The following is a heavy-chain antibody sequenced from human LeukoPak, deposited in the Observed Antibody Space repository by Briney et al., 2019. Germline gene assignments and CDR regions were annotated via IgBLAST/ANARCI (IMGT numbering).Heavy chain of an antibody. D-gene: IGHD3-22*01. CDR2: IYYSGNT. CDR1: GGSVSSSTYY. Sequence: PSETLSLTCTVSGGSVSSSTYYWGWIRQPPGKGLEWIGSIYYSGNTAYNPSLKSRVTISAATSKNQFSLKLNSVTAADTAVYYCATSYDRSGYPPFQHWGQGTLVTVSS. CDR3: ATSYDRSGYPPFQH. J-gene: IGHJ1*01. V-gene: IGHV4-39*01.